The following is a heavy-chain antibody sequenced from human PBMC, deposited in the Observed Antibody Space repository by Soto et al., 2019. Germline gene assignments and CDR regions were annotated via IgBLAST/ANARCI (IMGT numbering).Heavy chain of an antibody. CDR3: ARGDYYGSRLDY. CDR1: GGSVSSGSYY. J-gene: IGHJ4*02. CDR2: IYYSGST. Sequence: ETLSLTCTVSGGSVSSGSYYWSWIRQPPGKGLEWIGYIYYSGSTNYNPSLKSRVTISVDTSKNQFSLKLSSVTAADTAVYYCARGDYYGSRLDYWGQGTLVTVS. D-gene: IGHD3-10*01. V-gene: IGHV4-61*01.